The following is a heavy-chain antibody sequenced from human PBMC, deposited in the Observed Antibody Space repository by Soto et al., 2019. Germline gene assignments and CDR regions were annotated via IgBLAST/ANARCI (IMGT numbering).Heavy chain of an antibody. CDR2: IIPIFGTA. Sequence: SVKVSCKASGGTFSSYAISWVRQAPGQGLEWMGGIIPIFGTANYAQKFQGRVTITADESTSTAYMELSSLRSEDTAVYYCARVGQVNGSPDTSMAYYYYYYGMDFWGQGTTVTVSS. CDR1: GGTFSSYA. D-gene: IGHD5-18*01. V-gene: IGHV1-69*13. CDR3: ARVGQVNGSPDTSMAYYYYYYGMDF. J-gene: IGHJ6*02.